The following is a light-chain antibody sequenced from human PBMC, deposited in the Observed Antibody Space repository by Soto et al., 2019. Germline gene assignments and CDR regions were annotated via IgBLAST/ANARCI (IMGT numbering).Light chain of an antibody. J-gene: IGLJ1*01. CDR2: DVS. V-gene: IGLV2-14*01. CDR3: SSYTSSSTV. CDR1: SSDVGGYNY. Sequence: QSVLTQAASLSVTPGQSISISCTGTSSDVGGYNYVSWYQQHPGKAPKLMIYDVSNRPSGVSNRFSGSKSGNTASLTISGLQAEDEADYYCSSYTSSSTVFGTGTKVTVL.